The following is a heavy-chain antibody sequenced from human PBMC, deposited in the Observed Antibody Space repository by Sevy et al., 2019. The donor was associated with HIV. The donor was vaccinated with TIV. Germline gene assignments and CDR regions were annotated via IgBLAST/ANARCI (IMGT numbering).Heavy chain of an antibody. CDR2: IRSKANSYAT. D-gene: IGHD4-17*01. V-gene: IGHV3-73*01. Sequence: GGSLRLSCAASGFTFSGSAMHWVRQASGKGLEWVGRIRSKANSYATAYAASVKGRFTISRDDSKNTAYLQMNCLKTEDTAVYYCTRTTVTNDAFDIWGQGTMVTVSS. CDR1: GFTFSGSA. CDR3: TRTTVTNDAFDI. J-gene: IGHJ3*02.